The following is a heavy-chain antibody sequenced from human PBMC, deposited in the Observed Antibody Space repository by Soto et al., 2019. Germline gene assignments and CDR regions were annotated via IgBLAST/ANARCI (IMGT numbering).Heavy chain of an antibody. V-gene: IGHV3-9*01. CDR2: ISWNSGAI. CDR3: AKAMGPDWLARLDC. D-gene: IGHD3-9*01. CDR1: GFTFDDYA. Sequence: EVQLVESGGGWVQPGRSLRLSYAVSGFTFDDYAMHWVRQAPGEGLEWVSGISWNSGAIGYADSVKGRFTVLRDNAKSTLYLQMHSLRTEDTALYYCAKAMGPDWLARLDCWGQGTLVTVSS. J-gene: IGHJ4*02.